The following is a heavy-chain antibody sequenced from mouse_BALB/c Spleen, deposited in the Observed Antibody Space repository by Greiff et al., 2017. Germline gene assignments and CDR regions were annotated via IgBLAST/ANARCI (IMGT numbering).Heavy chain of an antibody. CDR2: INSNGGST. CDR3: ARDRRRPFDY. V-gene: IGHV5-6-3*01. CDR1: GFTFSSYG. J-gene: IGHJ2*01. Sequence: EVQRVESGGGLVQPGGSLKLSCAASGFTFSSYGMSWVRQTPDKRLELVATINSNGGSTYYPDSVKGRFTISRDNAKNTLYLQMSSLKSEDTAMYYCARDRRRPFDYWGQGTTLTVSS.